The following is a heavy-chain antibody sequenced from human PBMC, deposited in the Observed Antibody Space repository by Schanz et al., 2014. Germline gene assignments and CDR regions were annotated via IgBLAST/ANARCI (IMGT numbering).Heavy chain of an antibody. Sequence: QVQLQESGPGLVKPSETLSLTCTLSGDSTGDYYWNWIRQFPGKRLEWIGYRSNSGITNYNPALRTRVTISGGTSAKEVSLTLASVTSADTAVYFCARQGGSSWTHSYNGLDVWGQGTMVIVSS. V-gene: IGHV4-59*08. CDR1: GDSTGDYY. D-gene: IGHD6-13*01. CDR2: RSNSGIT. CDR3: ARQGGSSWTHSYNGLDV. J-gene: IGHJ6*02.